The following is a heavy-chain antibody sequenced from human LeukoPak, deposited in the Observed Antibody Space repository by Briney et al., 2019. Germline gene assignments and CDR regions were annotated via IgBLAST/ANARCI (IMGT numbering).Heavy chain of an antibody. CDR1: GGSISSYY. CDR2: IYYSGST. CDR3: ARTDCSGGSCYFDY. J-gene: IGHJ4*02. Sequence: SETLSLTCTVSGGSISSYYWSWIRQPPGKGLEWIGYIYYSGSTNYNPSLKSRVTISVDTSKNQFSLKLSSVTAADTAVYYCARTDCSGGSCYFDYWGQGTLVTVSS. D-gene: IGHD2-15*01. V-gene: IGHV4-59*01.